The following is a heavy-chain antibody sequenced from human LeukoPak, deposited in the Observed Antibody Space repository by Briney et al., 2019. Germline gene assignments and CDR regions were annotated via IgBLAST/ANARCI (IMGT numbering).Heavy chain of an antibody. CDR3: ARVEGSSWDFDY. D-gene: IGHD6-13*01. J-gene: IGHJ4*02. CDR2: VSVYKGNT. CDR1: GYNFANYG. V-gene: IGHV1-18*01. Sequence: GASVEVSCKASGYNFANYGMSWVRQAPGQGLEWMGWVSVYKGNTQYAQKFQDRVTMTTDTSTSTVYMELRGLESDDTAVYYCARVEGSSWDFDYWGQGTLVTVSS.